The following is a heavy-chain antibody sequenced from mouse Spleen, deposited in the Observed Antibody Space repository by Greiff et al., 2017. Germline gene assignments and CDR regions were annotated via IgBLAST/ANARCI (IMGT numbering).Heavy chain of an antibody. Sequence: QVQLQQPGTELVKPGASVKLSCTASGYTFTSYWMPWVRQRPGQGLEWIGNINPSNGGTNYNEKFKSKATLTVDKSSSTAYMQLSSLTSEDSAVYYCARGIYYYGSSGYYYAMDYWGQGTSVTVSS. CDR2: INPSNGGT. J-gene: IGHJ4*01. D-gene: IGHD1-1*01. CDR1: GYTFTSYW. V-gene: IGHV1-53*01. CDR3: ARGIYYYGSSGYYYAMDY.